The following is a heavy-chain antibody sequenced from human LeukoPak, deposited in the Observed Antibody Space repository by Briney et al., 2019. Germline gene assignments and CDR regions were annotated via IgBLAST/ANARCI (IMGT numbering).Heavy chain of an antibody. D-gene: IGHD3-16*02. J-gene: IGHJ5*02. CDR3: AKLRAPHYDYVWGSYHPQNWFDP. Sequence: PGGSLRLSCAASGFTFSSYGMHWVGQAPGKGLEWVAVISYDGSNKYYADSVKGRFTISRDNSKNTLYLQMNSLRAEDTAVYYCAKLRAPHYDYVWGSYHPQNWFDPWGQGTLVTVSS. CDR2: ISYDGSNK. CDR1: GFTFSSYG. V-gene: IGHV3-30*18.